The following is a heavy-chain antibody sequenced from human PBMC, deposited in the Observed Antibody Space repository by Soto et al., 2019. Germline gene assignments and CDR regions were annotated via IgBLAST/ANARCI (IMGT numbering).Heavy chain of an antibody. CDR2: INHSGST. CDR3: ARGGRTVTTDYYYYMDV. J-gene: IGHJ6*03. D-gene: IGHD4-17*01. V-gene: IGHV4-34*01. CDR1: GGSFSGYY. Sequence: QVQLQQWGAGLLKPSETLSLTCAVYGGSFSGYYWSWIRQPPGKGLEWIGEINHSGSTNYNPSLKSRVTISVDTSKNQFSPKLSSVTAADTAVYYCARGGRTVTTDYYYYMDVWGKGTTVTVSS.